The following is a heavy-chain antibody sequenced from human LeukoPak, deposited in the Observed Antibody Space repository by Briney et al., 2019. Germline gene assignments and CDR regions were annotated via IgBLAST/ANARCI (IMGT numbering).Heavy chain of an antibody. CDR2: INHSGST. Sequence: SETLSLTCAVYGGSFSGYHWSWIRQPPGKGLEWIGEINHSGSTNYNPSLKSRVTISVDTSKNQFSLKLSSVTAADTAVYYCARGVGYYDSSGQGYYFDYWGQGTLVTVSS. D-gene: IGHD3-22*01. CDR1: GGSFSGYH. CDR3: ARGVGYYDSSGQGYYFDY. J-gene: IGHJ4*02. V-gene: IGHV4-34*01.